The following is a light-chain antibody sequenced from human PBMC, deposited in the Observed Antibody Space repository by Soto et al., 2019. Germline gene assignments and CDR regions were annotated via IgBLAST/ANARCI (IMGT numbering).Light chain of an antibody. Sequence: SYELAQPPSVSVAPGQTAIISCGGDNIGAKSVHWYQQKPGQAPVLVVYDDRDRPSGIPERFSGSNSENTATLSISRVEAGDEADYYCQVWGTRGDPVIFGGGTKLTVL. CDR2: DDR. CDR1: NIGAKS. J-gene: IGLJ2*01. V-gene: IGLV3-21*02. CDR3: QVWGTRGDPVI.